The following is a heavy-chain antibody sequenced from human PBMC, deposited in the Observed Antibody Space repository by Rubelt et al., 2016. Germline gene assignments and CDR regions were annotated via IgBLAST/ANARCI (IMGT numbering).Heavy chain of an antibody. D-gene: IGHD3-10*01. V-gene: IGHV4-34*01. CDR2: INHSGST. Sequence: QAQLQQWGAGLLKPSETLSLTCAVYGGSFSGYYWSWIRQPPGKGLEWIGEINHSGSTNYNPSLKSRVTISGDTSKNQFSLKLSSVTAADTAIYSCATLPHRYGSRFAFWGRGTLVTVSS. CDR1: GGSFSGYY. CDR3: ATLPHRYGSRFAF. J-gene: IGHJ4*02.